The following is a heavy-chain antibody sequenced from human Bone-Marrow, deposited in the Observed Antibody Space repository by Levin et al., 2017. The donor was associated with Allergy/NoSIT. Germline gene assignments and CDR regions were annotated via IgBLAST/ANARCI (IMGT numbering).Heavy chain of an antibody. CDR1: GFTFSSYA. CDR2: ISGSGGST. CDR3: AKHILVSSSSFDY. V-gene: IGHV3-23*01. Sequence: PGGSLRLSCAASGFTFSSYAMSWVRQAPGKGLEWVSAISGSGGSTYYADSVKGRFTISRDNSKNTLYLQMNSLRAEDTAVYSCAKHILVSSSSFDYWGQGTLVTVSS. J-gene: IGHJ4*02. D-gene: IGHD6-6*01.